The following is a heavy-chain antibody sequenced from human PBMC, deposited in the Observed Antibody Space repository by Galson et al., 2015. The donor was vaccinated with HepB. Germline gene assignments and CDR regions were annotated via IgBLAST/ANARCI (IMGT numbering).Heavy chain of an antibody. CDR3: ARIVGATHYYYYMDV. Sequence: SVKVSCKASGYTFTGYYMHWVRQAPGQGLEWMGWINPNSGGTNYAQKFQGRVTMTRDTSISTAYMELSRLRSDDTAVYYCARIVGATHYYYYMDVWGKGTTVTVSS. J-gene: IGHJ6*03. CDR2: INPNSGGT. V-gene: IGHV1-2*02. D-gene: IGHD1-26*01. CDR1: GYTFTGYY.